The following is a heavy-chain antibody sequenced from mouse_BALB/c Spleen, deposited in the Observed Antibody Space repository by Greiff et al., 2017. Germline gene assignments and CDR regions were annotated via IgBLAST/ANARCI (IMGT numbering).Heavy chain of an antibody. CDR1: GYSFTGYY. Sequence: LVKPGASVKISCKASGYSFTGYYMHWVKQRHGRSLEWIGYISCYNGATSYNQKFKGKDTFTVDTSSSTAYMQFNSLTSEDSAVYYCASGSSSLDYWGQGTTLTVSS. J-gene: IGHJ2*01. D-gene: IGHD1-1*01. CDR3: ASGSSSLDY. V-gene: IGHV1S34*01. CDR2: ISCYNGAT.